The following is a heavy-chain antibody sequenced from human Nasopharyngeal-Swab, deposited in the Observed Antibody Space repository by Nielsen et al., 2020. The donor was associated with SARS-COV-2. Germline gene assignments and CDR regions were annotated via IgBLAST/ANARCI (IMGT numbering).Heavy chain of an antibody. V-gene: IGHV4-34*01. Sequence: AGSLRLSCAVYGGSFSGYYWSWIRQPPGKGLEWIGEINHSGSTNYNPSLKSRVTISVDTSKNQFSLKLSSVTAADTTVYYCARGLYSSSRYAAFYDYWGQGTLVTVSS. J-gene: IGHJ4*02. CDR1: GGSFSGYY. CDR2: INHSGST. D-gene: IGHD6-13*01. CDR3: ARGLYSSSRYAAFYDY.